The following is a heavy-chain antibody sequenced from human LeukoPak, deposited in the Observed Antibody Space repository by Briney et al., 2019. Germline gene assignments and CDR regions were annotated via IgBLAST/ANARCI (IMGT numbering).Heavy chain of an antibody. J-gene: IGHJ2*01. D-gene: IGHD3-3*01. CDR1: GFTFSDYY. V-gene: IGHV3-11*04. Sequence: PGGSLRLSCAASGFTFSDYYMSWIRQAPGKGLEWVSYISSSGSTIYYADSVKGRFTISRDNAKNSLYLQMNSLRAEDTAVYYCARVAGDFWSGPSPYWYFDVWGRGTLVTVSS. CDR3: ARVAGDFWSGPSPYWYFDV. CDR2: ISSSGSTI.